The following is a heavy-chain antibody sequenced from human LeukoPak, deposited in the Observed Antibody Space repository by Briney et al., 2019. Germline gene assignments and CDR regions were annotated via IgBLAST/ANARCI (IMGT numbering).Heavy chain of an antibody. Sequence: GGSLRLSCAASGFTVSSNYMSWVRQAPGKGLEWASVIYSGGSTYYADSVKGRFTISRDNSKNTLYLQMNSLRAEDTAVYYCARGNDFWSGYYTSGYFDYWGQGTLVTVSS. D-gene: IGHD3-3*01. V-gene: IGHV3-53*01. CDR1: GFTVSSNY. CDR3: ARGNDFWSGYYTSGYFDY. J-gene: IGHJ4*02. CDR2: IYSGGST.